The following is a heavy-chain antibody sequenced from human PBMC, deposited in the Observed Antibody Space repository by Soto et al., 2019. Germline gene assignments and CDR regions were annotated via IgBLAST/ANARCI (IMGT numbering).Heavy chain of an antibody. CDR1: GFTFSSYA. V-gene: IGHV3-23*01. CDR3: ANVRSGYEKYFDL. J-gene: IGHJ2*01. Sequence: GGSLRLSCAASGFTFSSYAMSWVRQAPGKGLEWVSAISGSGGSTYYADSVKGRFTISRDNSKNTLYLQMNSLRAEDTAVYYCANVRSGYEKYFDLWGRGTLVTVSS. D-gene: IGHD5-12*01. CDR2: ISGSGGST.